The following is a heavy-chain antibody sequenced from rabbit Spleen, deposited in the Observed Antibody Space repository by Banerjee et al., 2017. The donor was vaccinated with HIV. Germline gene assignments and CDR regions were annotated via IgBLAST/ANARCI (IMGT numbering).Heavy chain of an antibody. D-gene: IGHD1-1*01. Sequence: QSLEESGGDLVKPGASLTLTCIASGVSFSGDSYICWVRQAPGKGLEWIACIDTNDGDTDYANWPKGRFTISKTSSTTVTLQMTSLTAADTATYFCARNYVNAFDPWARAPSSPS. CDR3: ARNYVNAFDP. J-gene: IGHJ2*01. V-gene: IGHV1S40*01. CDR2: IDTNDGDT. CDR1: GVSFSGDSY.